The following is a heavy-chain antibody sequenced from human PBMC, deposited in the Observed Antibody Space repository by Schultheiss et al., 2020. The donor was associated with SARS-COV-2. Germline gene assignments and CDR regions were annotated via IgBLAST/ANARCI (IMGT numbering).Heavy chain of an antibody. J-gene: IGHJ3*02. V-gene: IGHV4-59*04. CDR2: IYYSGST. Sequence: SETLSLTCTVSGGSISSYYWSWIRQPPGKGLEWIGYIYYSGSTYYNPSLKSRVTISVDTSKNQFSLKLSSVTAADTAVYYCVWGSATDAFDIWGQGTMVTVSS. CDR3: VWGSATDAFDI. D-gene: IGHD3-16*01. CDR1: GGSISSYY.